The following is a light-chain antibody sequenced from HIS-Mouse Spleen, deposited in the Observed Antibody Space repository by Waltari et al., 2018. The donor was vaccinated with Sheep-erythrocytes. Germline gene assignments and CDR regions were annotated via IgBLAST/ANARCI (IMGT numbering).Light chain of an antibody. CDR2: EGS. J-gene: IGLJ3*02. CDR3: CSYAGSSTPWV. Sequence: QSALTQPASVSGSPGQSITISCTGTSSDVGSYNLVSWYQQHPGKAPKLMFYEGSKRPSGVSHRFSGSKSGNTASLTISGLQAEDEADYYCCSYAGSSTPWVFGGGTKLTVL. V-gene: IGLV2-23*01. CDR1: SSDVGSYNL.